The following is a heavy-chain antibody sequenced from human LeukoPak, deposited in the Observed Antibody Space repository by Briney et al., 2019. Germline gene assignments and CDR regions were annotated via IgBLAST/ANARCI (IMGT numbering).Heavy chain of an antibody. Sequence: RASETLSLTCAVSGGSISSSNWWSWVRQPPGKGLEWIGEIYHSGSTNYNPSLKSRVTISVDKSKNQFSLKLSSVTAADTAVYYCARDSATRLVLWFGESPNGMDVWGQGTTVTVSS. D-gene: IGHD3-10*01. V-gene: IGHV4-4*02. J-gene: IGHJ6*02. CDR3: ARDSATRLVLWFGESPNGMDV. CDR1: GGSISSSNW. CDR2: IYHSGST.